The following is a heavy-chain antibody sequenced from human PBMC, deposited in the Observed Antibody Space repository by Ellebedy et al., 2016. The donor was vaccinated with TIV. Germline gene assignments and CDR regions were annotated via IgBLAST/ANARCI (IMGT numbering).Heavy chain of an antibody. D-gene: IGHD3-10*01. V-gene: IGHV1-18*01. CDR2: ISAYTGNT. Sequence: AASVKVSCKASGYTFTTYGITWVRQAPGQGLEWMGWISAYTGNTNYAQNLQGRVTMTTDTSTSTVYMELRSLTSDDTAVYYCARDATPRGVDGFDIWGQGTMVTVSS. CDR1: GYTFTTYG. J-gene: IGHJ3*02. CDR3: ARDATPRGVDGFDI.